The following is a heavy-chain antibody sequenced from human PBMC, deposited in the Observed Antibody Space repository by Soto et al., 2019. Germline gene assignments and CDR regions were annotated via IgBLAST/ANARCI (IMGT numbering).Heavy chain of an antibody. CDR3: AREGGGYCSGGSCYENWFDP. V-gene: IGHV4-31*03. D-gene: IGHD2-15*01. Sequence: QVQLQESGPGLVKPSQTLSLTCTVSGGSISSGGYYWSWIRQHPGKGLEWIGYIYYSGSTYYNPSLKSRFTISVDTSKNQFSLKLSSVTAADTAVYYCAREGGGYCSGGSCYENWFDPWGQGTLVTVSS. CDR1: GGSISSGGYY. CDR2: IYYSGST. J-gene: IGHJ5*02.